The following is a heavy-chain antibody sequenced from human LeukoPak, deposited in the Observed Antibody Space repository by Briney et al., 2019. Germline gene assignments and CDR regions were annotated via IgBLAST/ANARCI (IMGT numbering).Heavy chain of an antibody. J-gene: IGHJ4*02. V-gene: IGHV3-43*02. CDR2: ISGNGHTI. Sequence: GGSLRLSCAASGFTFHDYAIYWVRQAPGKGLEWVSLISGNGHTISYADSVRGRFTISRDNTKNSVYLQMDSLTTEDTAVYYCTRDDGASSLLDFWGQGTLVTVSS. CDR3: TRDDGASSLLDF. CDR1: GFTFHDYA. D-gene: IGHD3-16*02.